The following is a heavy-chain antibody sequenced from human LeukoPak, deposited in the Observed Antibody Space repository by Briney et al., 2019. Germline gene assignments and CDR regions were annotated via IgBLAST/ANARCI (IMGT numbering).Heavy chain of an antibody. V-gene: IGHV3-30*18. J-gene: IGHJ4*02. CDR1: GFTFASYG. CDR2: ISYDGSNK. CDR3: AKEYKAMSFFDY. Sequence: GGSLRLSCASSGFTFASYGMQWVRKAPGKGLEWVAVISYDGSNKFYADSVKGRFTISRDNSKNTVYLQMNSLRGEDSAVYYCAKEYKAMSFFDYWGQGTLVTVSS. D-gene: IGHD1-1*01.